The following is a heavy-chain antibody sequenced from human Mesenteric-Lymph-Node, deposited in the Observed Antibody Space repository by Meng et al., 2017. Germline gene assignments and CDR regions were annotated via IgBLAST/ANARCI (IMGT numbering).Heavy chain of an antibody. V-gene: IGHV1-46*01. CDR2: INPSGGST. D-gene: IGHD2-15*01. Sequence: ASVKVSCKASGYTFTSYYMHWVRQAPGQGLEWMGIINPSGGSTSYAQKFQGRVTMTRDTSTSTVYMELSSQRSEDTAVYYCARAGPRYCSGGSCYRTIDAFDIWGQGTMVTVSS. J-gene: IGHJ3*02. CDR1: GYTFTSYY. CDR3: ARAGPRYCSGGSCYRTIDAFDI.